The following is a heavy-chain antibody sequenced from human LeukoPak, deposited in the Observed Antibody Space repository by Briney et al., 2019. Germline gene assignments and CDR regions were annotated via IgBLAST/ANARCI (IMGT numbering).Heavy chain of an antibody. J-gene: IGHJ4*02. D-gene: IGHD4-17*01. CDR2: TKPDGSAE. Sequence: GGSLRLSCAASGFTFRNYWMGWVRQAPGKGLEWVANTKPDGSAEYYADSVKGRFTISRDNSKNTLYLQVNSLRAEDTAVYYCARARTTRGFDYWGQGTLVTVSS. CDR1: GFTFRNYW. CDR3: ARARTTRGFDY. V-gene: IGHV3-7*01.